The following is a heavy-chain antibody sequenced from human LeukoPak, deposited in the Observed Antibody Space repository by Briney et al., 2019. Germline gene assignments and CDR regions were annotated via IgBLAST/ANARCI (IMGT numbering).Heavy chain of an antibody. J-gene: IGHJ6*02. Sequence: GGSLRLSCAAYGFTFSSYWMSWVRQAPGKGLEWVANIKQDGSEKYYVDSVKGRFTISRDNAKNSLYLQMNSLRAEDTAVYYCARELFRNYDFWSGYYAGMDVWGQGTTVTVSS. CDR2: IKQDGSEK. V-gene: IGHV3-7*01. CDR3: ARELFRNYDFWSGYYAGMDV. CDR1: GFTFSSYW. D-gene: IGHD3-3*01.